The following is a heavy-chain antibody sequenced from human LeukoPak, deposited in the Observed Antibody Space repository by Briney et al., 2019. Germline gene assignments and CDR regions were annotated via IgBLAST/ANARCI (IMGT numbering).Heavy chain of an antibody. J-gene: IGHJ4*02. CDR2: INPSGGST. Sequence: GASVKVSCKASGYTFTSYYIHWVRQAPGQGLEWMGIINPSGGSTSYAQKFQGRVTMTRDTSTSTVYMELSSLRSEDTAVYYCARDNYYGSGSYYSDHWGQGTLVTVSS. CDR1: GYTFTSYY. CDR3: ARDNYYGSGSYYSDH. V-gene: IGHV1-46*03. D-gene: IGHD3-10*01.